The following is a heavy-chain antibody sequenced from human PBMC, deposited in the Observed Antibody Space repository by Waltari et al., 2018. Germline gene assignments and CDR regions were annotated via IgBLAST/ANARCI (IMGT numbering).Heavy chain of an antibody. CDR2: ISTSSDTI. J-gene: IGHJ4*02. D-gene: IGHD1-26*01. CDR3: ARNRYSGHDPHFDF. V-gene: IGHV3-48*01. Sequence: EVQLVESGGDLVQPGGSLRLSCAASVLTFSSYSMNWFRQAPGKGLEWISYISTSSDTIYYADSVKGRFTISRDNAKNSLSLQINSLRVEDTAMYYCARNRYSGHDPHFDFWGRGTLVTVSS. CDR1: VLTFSSYS.